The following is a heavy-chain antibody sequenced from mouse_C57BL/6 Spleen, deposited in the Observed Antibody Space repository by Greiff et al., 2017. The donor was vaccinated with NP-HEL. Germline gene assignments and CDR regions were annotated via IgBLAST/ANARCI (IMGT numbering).Heavy chain of an antibody. CDR3: AREEGSSWFAY. J-gene: IGHJ3*01. V-gene: IGHV1-7*01. Sequence: HVQLQQSGAELAKPGASVTLSCTASGYTFTSYWMHWVKQRPGQGLEWIGYINPSSGYTKYNQKFKDTATLTADKSSSTAYMQRSSLTYEGSAVYCCAREEGSSWFAYWGQGTLVTVSA. CDR2: INPSSGYT. CDR1: GYTFTSYW.